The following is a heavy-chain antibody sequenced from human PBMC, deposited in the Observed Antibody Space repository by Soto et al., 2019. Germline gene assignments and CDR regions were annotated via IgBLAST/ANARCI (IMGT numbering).Heavy chain of an antibody. CDR3: AKEMYPRTVLESSSPWGDY. J-gene: IGHJ4*02. Sequence: QVQLVQSGGGVIQPGKSLRLSCAASGITFTTYGMHWVRQTPGKGLEWVAVVSYDGSNKYYADSVKGRFTISRDDSKNTLYLQRNSLRVEDTAVYYCAKEMYPRTVLESSSPWGDYWGQGTLVTVSS. V-gene: IGHV3-30*18. CDR1: GITFTTYG. CDR2: VSYDGSNK. D-gene: IGHD6-6*01.